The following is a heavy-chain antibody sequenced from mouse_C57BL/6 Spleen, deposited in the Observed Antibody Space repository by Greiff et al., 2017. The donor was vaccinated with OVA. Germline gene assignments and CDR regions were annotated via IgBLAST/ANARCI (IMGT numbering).Heavy chain of an antibody. CDR3: ARDTLGEGYFDV. V-gene: IGHV3-6*01. D-gene: IGHD4-1*01. CDR1: GYSITSGYY. J-gene: IGHJ1*03. Sequence: DVQLVESGPGLVKPSQSLSLPCSVTGYSITSGYYWNWIRQFPGNKLEWMGYISYDGSNKYNPYLKNRISITRDTSKNQFFLTLNSVTTEDTATYYCARDTLGEGYFDVWGTGTTVTVSS. CDR2: ISYDGSN.